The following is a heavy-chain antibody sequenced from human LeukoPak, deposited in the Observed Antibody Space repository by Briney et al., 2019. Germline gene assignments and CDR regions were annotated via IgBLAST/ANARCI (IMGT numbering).Heavy chain of an antibody. CDR2: IYTSGST. J-gene: IGHJ5*02. CDR3: AREVGTIMVNWFDP. Sequence: PSETLSLTCTVSGGSISSYYWSWIRQPAGKGLEWTGRIYTSGSTNYNPSLKSRVTMSVDTSKNQFSLKLSSVTAADTAVYYCAREVGTIMVNWFDPWGQGTLVTVSP. CDR1: GGSISSYY. V-gene: IGHV4-4*07. D-gene: IGHD3-3*01.